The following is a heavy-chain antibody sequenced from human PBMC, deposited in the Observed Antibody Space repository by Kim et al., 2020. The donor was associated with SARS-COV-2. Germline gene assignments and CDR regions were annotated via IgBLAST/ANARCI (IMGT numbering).Heavy chain of an antibody. D-gene: IGHD1-26*01. V-gene: IGHV3-74*03. Sequence: GGSLRLSCAASGFTLSSYWMHWIHQGPGKGLVWVSRINADGRSTTYADSVKGRFSISRDNAKNTLYLQMNSLRAEDTAVYYCVRGLGGPALWGQGTLVTVSS. J-gene: IGHJ4*02. CDR1: GFTLSSYW. CDR2: INADGRST. CDR3: VRGLGGPAL.